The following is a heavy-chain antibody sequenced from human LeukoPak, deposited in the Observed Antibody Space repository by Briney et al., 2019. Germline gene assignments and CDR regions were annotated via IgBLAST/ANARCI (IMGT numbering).Heavy chain of an antibody. J-gene: IGHJ4*02. CDR1: GYTFTGYY. D-gene: IGHD1-26*01. CDR3: ARASLDWEPTFDY. Sequence: ASVKVSCKASGYTFTGYYMHWVRQAPGQGLEWMGRINPNSGGTNYAQKFQGRVTMTRDTSISTAYMELSRLRSDDTAVYYCARASLDWEPTFDYWGQGTLVTVSS. V-gene: IGHV1-2*06. CDR2: INPNSGGT.